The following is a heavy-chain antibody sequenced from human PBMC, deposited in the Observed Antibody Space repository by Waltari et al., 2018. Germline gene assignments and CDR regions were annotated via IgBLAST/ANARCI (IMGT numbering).Heavy chain of an antibody. Sequence: EVQLVESGGGLVKPGGSLRLSCAASGFTFSNAWMSWVRQAPGKGLEWVGRIKRKTDGGTTDYAAHVKGRFTISRDDSKNTLYLQMNSLKTEDTAVYYCTTQDVWGQGTTVTVSS. V-gene: IGHV3-15*01. J-gene: IGHJ6*02. CDR1: GFTFSNAW. CDR2: IKRKTDGGTT. CDR3: TTQDV.